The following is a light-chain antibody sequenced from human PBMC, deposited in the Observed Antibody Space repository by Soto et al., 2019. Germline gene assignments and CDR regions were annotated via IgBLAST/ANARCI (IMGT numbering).Light chain of an antibody. CDR3: QVWDSSTVV. V-gene: IGLV3-9*01. CDR1: NIESKN. Sequence: SYELTQPLSVSVALGQTARITCGGNNIESKNVQWYQQKAGQAPVLVIYRDSNRPSGIPERFSGSNSGNTATLTISRAQAGDEADYYCQVWDSSTVVFGGGTKLTVL. CDR2: RDS. J-gene: IGLJ2*01.